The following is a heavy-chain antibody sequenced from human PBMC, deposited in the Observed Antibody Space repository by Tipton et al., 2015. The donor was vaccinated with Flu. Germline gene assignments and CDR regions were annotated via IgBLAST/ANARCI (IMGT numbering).Heavy chain of an antibody. CDR1: GGSISGNH. Sequence: LRLSCTVSGGSISGNHWNWIRQPAGKGLEWIGRVYGSGSTKYNPSLESRVTMSVDTSKSQFSLKLSSVTAADTAVYYCARDSSGYNWFGPWGQGTLVTVSS. V-gene: IGHV4-4*07. D-gene: IGHD3-22*01. CDR3: ARDSSGYNWFGP. J-gene: IGHJ5*02. CDR2: VYGSGST.